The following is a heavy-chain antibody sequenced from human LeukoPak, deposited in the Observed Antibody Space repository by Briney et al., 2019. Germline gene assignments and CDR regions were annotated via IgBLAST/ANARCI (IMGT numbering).Heavy chain of an antibody. J-gene: IGHJ6*02. CDR1: GYSFTSYW. CDR2: IYPGDSDT. V-gene: IGHV5-51*01. CDR3: AGVVGATSYFNYYGMDV. D-gene: IGHD1-26*01. Sequence: GESLKISCKGSGYSFTSYWIGWVRQMPGKGLEWMGIIYPGDSDTRYSPPFQGQVTISADKSISTAYLQWSSLKASDTAMYYCAGVVGATSYFNYYGMDVWGQGTTVTVSS.